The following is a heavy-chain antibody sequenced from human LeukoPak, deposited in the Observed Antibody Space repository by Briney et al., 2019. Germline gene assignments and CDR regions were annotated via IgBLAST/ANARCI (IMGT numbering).Heavy chain of an antibody. D-gene: IGHD5-18*01. Sequence: GGSLRLSCAASGFTFSSYAMSWVRQAPGKGLEWVSVIYSGGSTYYADSVKGRFTISRDNSKNTLYLQMNSLRAEDTAVYYCARALRYSYGPNFDYWGQGTLVTVSS. CDR2: IYSGGST. CDR3: ARALRYSYGPNFDY. J-gene: IGHJ4*02. CDR1: GFTFSSYA. V-gene: IGHV3-53*01.